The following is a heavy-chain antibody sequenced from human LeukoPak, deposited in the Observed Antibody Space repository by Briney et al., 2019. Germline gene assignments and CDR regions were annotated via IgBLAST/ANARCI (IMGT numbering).Heavy chain of an antibody. D-gene: IGHD5-24*01. J-gene: IGHJ4*02. CDR2: ISSSSSYI. V-gene: IGHV3-21*01. CDR1: RFTFSTYW. CDR3: ARDRDGYNQPLGTFDY. Sequence: PGGSLRLSCAASRFTFSTYWMSWVRQAPGKGLGWVSSISSSSSYIYYADSVKGRFTISRDNAKNSLYLQMNSLRAEDTAVYYCARDRDGYNQPLGTFDYWGQGTLVTVSS.